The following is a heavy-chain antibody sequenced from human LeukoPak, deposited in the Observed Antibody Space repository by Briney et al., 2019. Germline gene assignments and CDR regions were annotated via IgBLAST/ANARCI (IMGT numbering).Heavy chain of an antibody. J-gene: IGHJ5*02. D-gene: IGHD3-22*01. CDR2: ISGSGSST. CDR3: AKGGLATLAS. V-gene: IGHV3-23*01. CDR1: GFSFSSYG. Sequence: GGSLRLSCAASGFSFSSYGMSWVRQAPGKGLEWVSAISGSGSSTYYADSVKGRFTISRDNSKNTLYLQMNSLRAEDTAVYYCAKGGLATLASWGQGALVTVSS.